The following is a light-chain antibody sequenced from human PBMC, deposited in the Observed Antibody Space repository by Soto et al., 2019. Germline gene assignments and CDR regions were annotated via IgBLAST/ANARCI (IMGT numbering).Light chain of an antibody. CDR2: EVS. Sequence: QSALTQPASVSGSPGQSITISCTGTSSDVGGYKYVSWYQQHPGKAPKLMLYEVSNRPSGVSDRFSGSKSGNTASLTISGLQAEDEADYYCSSFRSSSTLYVFGTGTKLTVL. V-gene: IGLV2-14*01. CDR1: SSDVGGYKY. CDR3: SSFRSSSTLYV. J-gene: IGLJ1*01.